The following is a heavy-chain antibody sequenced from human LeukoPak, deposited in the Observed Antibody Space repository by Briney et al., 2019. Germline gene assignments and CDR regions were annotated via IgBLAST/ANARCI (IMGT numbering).Heavy chain of an antibody. CDR1: GGSISSYY. CDR3: ARHKRLTPSQFDP. J-gene: IGHJ5*02. Sequence: PSETLSLTCTVSGGSISSYYGSWIRQPPGKGREWIGYIYTSGSTNYNPSLKRRVTISVDTSNNQFSLKLSSLTAADTAVYYCARHKRLTPSQFDPWGQGALVTVSS. D-gene: IGHD2-15*01. V-gene: IGHV4-4*09. CDR2: IYTSGST.